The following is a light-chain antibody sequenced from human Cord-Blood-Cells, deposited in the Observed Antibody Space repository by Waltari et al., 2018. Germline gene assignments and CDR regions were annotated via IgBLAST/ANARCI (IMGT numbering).Light chain of an antibody. CDR1: QSVSSN. Sequence: EIVMTQSPATLPVSPGESATLPCRATQSVSSNLDWYQQKPGHAPRLLIYGASTRATGIPARFSGSGSGTEVTLTISSLQSEDFAVYYCQQYNNWPPFTFGPGTKVDIK. CDR3: QQYNNWPPFT. V-gene: IGKV3-15*01. CDR2: GAS. J-gene: IGKJ3*01.